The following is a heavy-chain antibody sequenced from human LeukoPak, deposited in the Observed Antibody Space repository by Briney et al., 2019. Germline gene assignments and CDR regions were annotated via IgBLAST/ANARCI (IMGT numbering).Heavy chain of an antibody. CDR2: IKGDGSAK. D-gene: IGHD3-9*01. J-gene: IGHJ4*02. Sequence: GGSLRLSCAASGFAFSDSWMTWIRQAPGKGLEWVAFIKGDGSAKKYADSVKGRFTISRDNSKNTLYLQMNSLRAEDTAVYYCARGYQLRYFDWLPGPFDYWGQGTLVTVSS. V-gene: IGHV3-7*01. CDR3: ARGYQLRYFDWLPGPFDY. CDR1: GFAFSDSW.